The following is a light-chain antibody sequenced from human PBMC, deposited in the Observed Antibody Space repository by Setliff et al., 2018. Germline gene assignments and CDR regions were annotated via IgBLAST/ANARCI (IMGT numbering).Light chain of an antibody. CDR2: DVS. Sequence: QSVLAQPASVSGSPGQSITISCTGTSSDVGGYNLVSWYQQHPGKVPRLMIYDVSNRPSGVSNRFSGSKIGNTASLTISGLQTEDEADYYCCSFTSSSTLPYVFGTGTKGTVL. V-gene: IGLV2-14*03. J-gene: IGLJ1*01. CDR3: CSFTSSSTLPYV. CDR1: SSDVGGYNL.